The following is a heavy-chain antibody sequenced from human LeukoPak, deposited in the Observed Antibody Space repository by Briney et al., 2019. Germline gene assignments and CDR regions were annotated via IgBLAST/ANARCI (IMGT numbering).Heavy chain of an antibody. CDR1: GFTFSSYS. CDR3: ARLGVAAAGDDS. CDR2: ISRSSSYI. Sequence: PGGSLRLSCAASGFTFSSYSMNWVRQAPGKGLEWVSSISRSSSYIHYADSVKGRFTISRDNAKNSLYLQMNSLRAEDTAVYYCARLGVAAAGDDSWGQGTLVTVSS. J-gene: IGHJ5*02. V-gene: IGHV3-21*01. D-gene: IGHD6-13*01.